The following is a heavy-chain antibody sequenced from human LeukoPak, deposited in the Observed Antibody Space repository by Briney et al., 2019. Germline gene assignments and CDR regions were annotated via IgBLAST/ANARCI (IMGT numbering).Heavy chain of an antibody. CDR1: GYTFTSYG. CDR3: ARKKEGYYDSPGYFDY. D-gene: IGHD3-22*01. Sequence: VTVSCKGSGYTFTSYGCSGVRQAPAQGLEWVGWINPNSGGTNYAQKFQGRVTMTRDTSISTAYMELSRLRSDDTAVYYCARKKEGYYDSPGYFDYWGQGTLVTVSS. J-gene: IGHJ4*02. CDR2: INPNSGGT. V-gene: IGHV1-2*02.